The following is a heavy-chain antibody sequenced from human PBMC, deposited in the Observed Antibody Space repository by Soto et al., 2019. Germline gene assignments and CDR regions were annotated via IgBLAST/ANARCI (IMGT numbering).Heavy chain of an antibody. CDR2: ISYGGST. CDR3: SRGILA. J-gene: IGHJ5*02. D-gene: IGHD5-18*01. V-gene: IGHV4-31*03. Sequence: QVQLQESGPGLVKPSQTLSLTCTVSGGSINSGGYCWSWIRQHPGKGLDWIGCISYGGSTSYNPSLKSRVTISVDTSKNPFSLKLTSVTAADTAVSYCSRGILAWGQGALITVSS. CDR1: GGSINSGGYC.